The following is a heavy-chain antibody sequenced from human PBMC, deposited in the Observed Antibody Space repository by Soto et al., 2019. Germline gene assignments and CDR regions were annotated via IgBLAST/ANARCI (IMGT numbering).Heavy chain of an antibody. D-gene: IGHD3-3*01. CDR3: ARHVHNQGYEYYFAS. CDR1: GASISSSPYA. CDR2: IDYGGTI. Sequence: SETLSLTCNASGASISSSPYAWGWIRQSAGKGLEWIGTIDYGGTIYYNPSLKSRITISLDTSKNQISLRLSSVTAADTAVYYCARHVHNQGYEYYFASWGQGTLVNVS. V-gene: IGHV4-39*01. J-gene: IGHJ4*02.